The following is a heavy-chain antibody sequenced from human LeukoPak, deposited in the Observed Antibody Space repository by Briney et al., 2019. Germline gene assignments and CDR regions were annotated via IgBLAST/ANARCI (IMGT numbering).Heavy chain of an antibody. D-gene: IGHD6-13*01. CDR3: ARGAAAGTGDY. J-gene: IGHJ4*02. V-gene: IGHV1-46*01. CDR2: INPSGGST. CDR1: GYTFTSYD. Sequence: GASVKVSCKASGYTFTSYDINWVRQAPGQGLEWMGIINPSGGSTSYAQKFQGRVTMTRDMSTSTVYMELSSLRSEDTAVYYCARGAAAGTGDYWGQGTLVTVSS.